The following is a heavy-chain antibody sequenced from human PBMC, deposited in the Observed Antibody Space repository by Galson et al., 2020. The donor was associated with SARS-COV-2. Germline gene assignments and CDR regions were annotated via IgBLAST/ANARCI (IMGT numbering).Heavy chain of an antibody. CDR2: SAWDDDK. D-gene: IGHD6-19*01. Sequence: SGPTLVKPTETLTLTCTFTEFSLSTFEMRMSWIRQPPGKALEWLARSAWDDDKFYSTSLRTRLTISKDTSKNQVFLTMTNMAPEDTGTYYCARLSRSYNTAWYYFDDWGQGALVTVSS. J-gene: IGHJ4*02. CDR1: EFSLSTFEMR. CDR3: ARLSRSYNTAWYYFDD. V-gene: IGHV2-70*04.